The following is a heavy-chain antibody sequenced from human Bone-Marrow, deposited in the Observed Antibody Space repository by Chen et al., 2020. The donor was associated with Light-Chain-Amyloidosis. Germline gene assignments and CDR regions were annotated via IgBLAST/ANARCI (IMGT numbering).Heavy chain of an antibody. Sequence: QVQLVQSGAEGKKPGSSVKVSCKASGGTFSSYAISWVRQAPGQGLEWMGGIIPIFGTANYEQKFQGRVTITADESTSTAYMELSSLRSEDTAVYYCARDVQLEGTGWFDPWGQGTLVTVSS. V-gene: IGHV1-69*01. CDR3: ARDVQLEGTGWFDP. D-gene: IGHD6-6*01. J-gene: IGHJ5*02. CDR2: IIPIFGTA. CDR1: GGTFSSYA.